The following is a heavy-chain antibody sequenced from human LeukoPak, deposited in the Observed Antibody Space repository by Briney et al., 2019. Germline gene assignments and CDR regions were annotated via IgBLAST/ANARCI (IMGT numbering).Heavy chain of an antibody. V-gene: IGHV1-46*01. CDR2: INPSGGST. CDR1: GYTFTSYY. D-gene: IGHD3-3*01. CDR3: ARGQSGYPFDY. J-gene: IGHJ4*02. Sequence: ASVKVSCKASGYTFTSYYMHWVRQAPGQGLEWMGIINPSGGSTSYAQKFQGRVTMTRDMSTSTVYMELSSLRSEDMAVYYCARGQSGYPFDYWGQGTLVTVSS.